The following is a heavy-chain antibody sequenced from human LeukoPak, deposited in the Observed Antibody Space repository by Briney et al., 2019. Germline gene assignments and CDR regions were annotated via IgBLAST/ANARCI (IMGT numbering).Heavy chain of an antibody. Sequence: PGGSLRLSCAASGFTFSSYEMNWVRQAPGKGLDWVSYISSSGSTIYYADSVKGRFTISRDNAKNSLYLQMNSLRAEDTAVYYCATSPQYYYDSSGYSAIDYWGQGTLVTVSS. D-gene: IGHD3-22*01. CDR2: ISSSGSTI. J-gene: IGHJ4*02. CDR3: ATSPQYYYDSSGYSAIDY. CDR1: GFTFSSYE. V-gene: IGHV3-48*03.